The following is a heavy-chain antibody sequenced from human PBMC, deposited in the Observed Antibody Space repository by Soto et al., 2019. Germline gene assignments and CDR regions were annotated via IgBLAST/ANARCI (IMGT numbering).Heavy chain of an antibody. CDR3: ARLYYGSGSYYFDY. V-gene: IGHV1-3*01. CDR1: GYTFTSYA. J-gene: IGHJ4*02. D-gene: IGHD3-10*01. Sequence: QVQLVQSGAEVKKPVASVKVSCKASGYTFTSYAMHWVRQAPGQRLEWMGWINAGNGNTKYSQKFQGRVTITRDTSASTAYMELSSLRSEDTAVYYCARLYYGSGSYYFDYWGQGTLVTVSS. CDR2: INAGNGNT.